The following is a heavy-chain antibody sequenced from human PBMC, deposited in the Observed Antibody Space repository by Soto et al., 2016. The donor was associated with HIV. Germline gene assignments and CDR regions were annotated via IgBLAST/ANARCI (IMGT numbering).Heavy chain of an antibody. D-gene: IGHD1-26*01. V-gene: IGHV3-23*01. J-gene: IGHJ4*02. CDR3: TKDLPGRPVGARGRDYFDY. CDR1: GFSFSTYA. CDR2: ISGSGSST. Sequence: EVQLLESGGGLVQPGGSLRLSCAASGFSFSTYAMSWVRQAPGKGLEWVASISGSGSSTYYADSVKGRFTISGDNSKNTLYLQMKSLRADDTAVYYCTKDLPGRPVGARGRDYFDYWGQGTLVTASS.